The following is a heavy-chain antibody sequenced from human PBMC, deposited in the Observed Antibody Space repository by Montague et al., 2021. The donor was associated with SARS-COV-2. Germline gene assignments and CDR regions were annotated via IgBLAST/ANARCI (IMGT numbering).Heavy chain of an antibody. CDR1: GDSINTYY. Sequence: SETRSLTCTVSGDSINTYYWNWIRQPPGKGLEWLGSIFYTGSTNYNPSLKSRVTISLDTSKNQFFLKVTSVTAADTAVYYCARQAAGSYFYYGVDVWGRGTTVTVSS. V-gene: IGHV4-59*12. D-gene: IGHD6-13*01. CDR3: ARQAAGSYFYYGVDV. CDR2: IFYTGST. J-gene: IGHJ6*02.